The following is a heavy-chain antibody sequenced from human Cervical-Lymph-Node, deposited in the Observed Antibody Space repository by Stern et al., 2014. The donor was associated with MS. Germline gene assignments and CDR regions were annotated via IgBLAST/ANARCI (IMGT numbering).Heavy chain of an antibody. CDR3: ARHGDTSLVY. V-gene: IGHV4-59*08. CDR2: IYYIGTT. D-gene: IGHD2-21*02. J-gene: IGHJ4*02. Sequence: KESGPGLVQPSETLSLTCTVSGGSISNYYWSWIRQPPGKGLEWIGYIYYIGTTNYNPSLKSRVTISVDTSKNQFSLRLSSVSVADTAVYYCARHGDTSLVYWGQGTLVTISS. CDR1: GGSISNYY.